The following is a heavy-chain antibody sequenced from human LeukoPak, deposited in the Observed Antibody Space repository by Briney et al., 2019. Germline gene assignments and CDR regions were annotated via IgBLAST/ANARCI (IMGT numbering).Heavy chain of an antibody. CDR1: GXSISSYY. CDR2: IYYSGST. CDR3: ARAADYYDSSGYYLGGFDY. D-gene: IGHD3-22*01. V-gene: IGHV4-59*01. J-gene: IGHJ4*02. Sequence: PSETLSLTCTVSGXSISSYYGSWIRQPPGKGLEWIGYIYYSGSTNYNPSLKSRVTISVDTSKNQFSLKLSSVTAADTAVYYCARAADYYDSSGYYLGGFDYWGQGTLVTVSS.